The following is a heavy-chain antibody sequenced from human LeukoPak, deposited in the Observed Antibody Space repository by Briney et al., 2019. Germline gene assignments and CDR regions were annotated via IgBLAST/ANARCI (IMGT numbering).Heavy chain of an antibody. CDR3: ASEVYYYYMDV. V-gene: IGHV4-61*02. CDR2: IYTSGST. J-gene: IGHJ6*03. Sequence: PSETLSLTCTVSGGSISSGSYYWSWIRQPAGKGLEWIGRIYTSGSTNYNPSLKSRVTISVDTSKNQFSLKLSSVTAADTAVYYCASEVYYYYMDVWGKGTTVTVSS. CDR1: GGSISSGSYY.